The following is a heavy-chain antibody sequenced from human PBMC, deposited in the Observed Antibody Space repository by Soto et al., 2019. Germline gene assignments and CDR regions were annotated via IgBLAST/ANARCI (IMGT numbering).Heavy chain of an antibody. CDR1: GCTFSSYG. Sequence: PGGSLRLSWAAAGCTFSSYGVHWVRQAPGKGLVWVARIHDDGSITNYADSVKGRFTISRDNAKNTLYLQMNSLRAEDTAVYYCGRVPAAAAGIGIDHWGQGILVTVSS. J-gene: IGHJ4*02. D-gene: IGHD6-13*01. CDR2: IHDDGSIT. V-gene: IGHV3-74*01. CDR3: GRVPAAAAGIGIDH.